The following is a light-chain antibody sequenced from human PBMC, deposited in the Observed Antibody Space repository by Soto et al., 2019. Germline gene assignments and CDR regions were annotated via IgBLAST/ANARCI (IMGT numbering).Light chain of an antibody. CDR2: DVS. Sequence: QSALTQPPSASGSPGQSVTISCTGTSSDVGAYNYVSWFQQHPGKAPKFVIFDVSERPSGVPDRFSGSKSGNTAYLTVSGLQAEDEADYYCCSHAGSNTLFGGGTQLTVL. CDR3: CSHAGSNTL. J-gene: IGLJ7*01. CDR1: SSDVGAYNY. V-gene: IGLV2-8*01.